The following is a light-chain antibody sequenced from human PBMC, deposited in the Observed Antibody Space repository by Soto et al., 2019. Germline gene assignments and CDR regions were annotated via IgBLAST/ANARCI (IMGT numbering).Light chain of an antibody. J-gene: IGLJ3*02. Sequence: QSVLTQPPSASGTPGQRITISCSGSSSNIGSNFVYWYQQLPGTPPKLLIYRNNQRPSGVPDRLSGSKSGTSASLAISGLRSEDEADYYCAAWDDNLSGRNWVFGGGTKLTVL. V-gene: IGLV1-47*01. CDR2: RNN. CDR1: SSNIGSNF. CDR3: AAWDDNLSGRNWV.